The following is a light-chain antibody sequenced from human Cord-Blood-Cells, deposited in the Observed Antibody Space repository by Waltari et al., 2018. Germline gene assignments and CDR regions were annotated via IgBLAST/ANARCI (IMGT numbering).Light chain of an antibody. CDR1: QGISSA. Sequence: AMQLTQSPSSLSASVVDRVTITGRASQGISSALAWYQKKPGKAPKLLIYDASSLESGVPSRFCGMVSGTDFTLTISSLQPEDFATYYCQQFNSYPYTFGQGTKLEIK. CDR2: DAS. CDR3: QQFNSYPYT. J-gene: IGKJ2*01. V-gene: IGKV1-13*02.